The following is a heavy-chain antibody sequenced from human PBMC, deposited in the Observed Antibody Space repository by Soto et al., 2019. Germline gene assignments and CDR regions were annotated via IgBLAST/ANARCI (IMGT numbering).Heavy chain of an antibody. V-gene: IGHV3-48*03. CDR1: GFIFSDYE. J-gene: IGHJ3*01. Sequence: EAELVESGGGLVQPGGSLTLSCAASGFIFSDYEVDWVRQAPGRGLEWISYISDGGTTIYYAASVKGRFTISRDDAKKSLYLHMNNLGVDDTAIYFCVKEYCTGGTCFDAFDLWGQGTVVTVSS. D-gene: IGHD2-8*02. CDR2: ISDGGTTI. CDR3: VKEYCTGGTCFDAFDL.